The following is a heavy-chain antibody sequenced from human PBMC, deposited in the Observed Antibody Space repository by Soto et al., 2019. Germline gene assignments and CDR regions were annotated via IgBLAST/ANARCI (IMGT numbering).Heavy chain of an antibody. CDR2: IYYSGST. CDR3: ARVEGFGATTIDY. J-gene: IGHJ4*02. D-gene: IGHD3-10*01. CDR1: GGSISSGDYY. Sequence: QGQLQESGPGLVKPSQTLSLTCTVSGGSISSGDYYWSWIRQPPGKGLEWIGYIYYSGSTYYNPSRKSRVTISVDTSKNQFSLKLTSVTAADTAVYYCARVEGFGATTIDYWGQGTLVTVSS. V-gene: IGHV4-30-4*01.